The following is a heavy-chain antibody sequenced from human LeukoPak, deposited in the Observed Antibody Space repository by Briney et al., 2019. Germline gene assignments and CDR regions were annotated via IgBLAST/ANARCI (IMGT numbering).Heavy chain of an antibody. CDR2: IYYSGST. D-gene: IGHD3-22*01. V-gene: IGHV4-39*01. J-gene: IGHJ3*02. CDR3: ARHRMYYYDSSGRGVADAFDI. CDR1: GGSISSSSYY. Sequence: ASETLSLTCTVSGGSISSSSYYWGWIRQPPGKGLEWIGSIYYSGSTYYNPSLKSRVTIPVDTSKNQFSLKLSSVTAADTAVYSCARHRMYYYDSSGRGVADAFDIWGQGTMVTVSS.